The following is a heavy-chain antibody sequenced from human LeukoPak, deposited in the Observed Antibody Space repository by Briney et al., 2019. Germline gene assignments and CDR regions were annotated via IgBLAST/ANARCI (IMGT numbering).Heavy chain of an antibody. D-gene: IGHD6-6*01. V-gene: IGHV1-69*10. Sequence: ASVTVSCKASGGTFSSYAISWVRQAPGQGLEWMGGIIPMFGIANYAQKFQGRVTITADKSTSTAYMELSSLRSEDTAVYYCARSIAARHYYYYGMDVWGQGTTVTVSS. J-gene: IGHJ6*02. CDR3: ARSIAARHYYYYGMDV. CDR2: IIPMFGIA. CDR1: GGTFSSYA.